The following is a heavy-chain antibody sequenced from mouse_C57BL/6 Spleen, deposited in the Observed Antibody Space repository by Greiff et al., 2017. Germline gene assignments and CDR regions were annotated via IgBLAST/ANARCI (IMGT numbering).Heavy chain of an antibody. D-gene: IGHD2-4*01. CDR3: ARRGDYDGFAY. V-gene: IGHV1-75*01. Sequence: VKLVESGPELVKPGASVKISCKASGYTFTDSYINWVKQRPGQGLEWIGWIFPGSGSTYYNEKFKGKATLTVDKSSSTAYMLLSSLTSEDSAVYFYARRGDYDGFAYWGQGTLVTVSA. J-gene: IGHJ3*01. CDR2: IFPGSGST. CDR1: GYTFTDSY.